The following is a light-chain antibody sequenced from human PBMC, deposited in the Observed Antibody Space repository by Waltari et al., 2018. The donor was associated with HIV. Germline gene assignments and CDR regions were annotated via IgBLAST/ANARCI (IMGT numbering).Light chain of an antibody. CDR3: QQRSNWPPVT. V-gene: IGKV3-11*01. Sequence: EVVLTQSPSTLSLSQGERATLSCRGSPNTGNDLAWYKQKTGQAPSLLIYDASTRAAGIPARFSGSGAGTEFTPTISSLEPEEVAVYYCQQRSNWPPVTFGQGTRLEI. J-gene: IGKJ5*01. CDR1: PNTGND. CDR2: DAS.